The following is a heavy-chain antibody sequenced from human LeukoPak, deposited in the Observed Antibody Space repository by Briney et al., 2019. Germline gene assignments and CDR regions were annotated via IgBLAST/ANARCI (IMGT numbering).Heavy chain of an antibody. CDR3: ARARTGPYYYYYMDV. V-gene: IGHV4-61*01. J-gene: IGHJ6*03. CDR2: IYYSGST. D-gene: IGHD1-1*01. CDR1: GGSIIIGSYY. Sequence: SQTLSLTCTVSGGSIIIGSYYWTWIRQPPGKGLEWIGYIYYSGSTNYNPSLKSRVTISVDTSKNQFSLKLSSVTAADTAVYYCARARTGPYYYYYMDVWGKGTTVTVSS.